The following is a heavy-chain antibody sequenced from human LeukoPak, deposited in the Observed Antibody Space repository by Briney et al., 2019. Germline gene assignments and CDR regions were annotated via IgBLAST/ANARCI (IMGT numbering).Heavy chain of an antibody. CDR3: ASTRELGDYFDY. Sequence: SETLSLTCTVSGGSISSSNWWSWVRQPPGKGLEWIGEIYHSGSTNYNPSLKSRVTISVDKSKNQFSLKLSSVTAADTAVYYCASTRELGDYFDYWGQGTLVTVSS. CDR1: GGSISSSNW. CDR2: IYHSGST. J-gene: IGHJ4*02. D-gene: IGHD1-26*01. V-gene: IGHV4-4*02.